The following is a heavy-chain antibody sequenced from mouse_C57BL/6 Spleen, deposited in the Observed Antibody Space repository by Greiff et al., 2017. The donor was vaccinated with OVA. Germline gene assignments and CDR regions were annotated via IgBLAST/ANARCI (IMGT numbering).Heavy chain of an antibody. CDR2: INPYNGGT. CDR1: GYTFTDYY. J-gene: IGHJ2*01. Sequence: VQLQQSGPVLVKPGASVKMSCKASGYTFTDYYMNWVKQSHGKSLEWIGVINPYNGGTSYNQKFKGKATLTVDKSSSTAYMELNSLTSEDSAVYYCARDWDGDYFDYWGQGTTLTVSS. D-gene: IGHD4-1*01. CDR3: ARDWDGDYFDY. V-gene: IGHV1-19*01.